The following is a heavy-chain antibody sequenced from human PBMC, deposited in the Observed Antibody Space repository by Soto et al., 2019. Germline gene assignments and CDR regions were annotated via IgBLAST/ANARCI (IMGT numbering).Heavy chain of an antibody. J-gene: IGHJ6*02. CDR1: GFTVSNEF. CDR2: IYSGGAT. D-gene: IGHD2-15*01. CDR3: ARGRYYGMDV. V-gene: IGHV3-53*01. Sequence: EVQLVESGGGLIQPGGSLRLSCGASGFTVSNEFLNWVRQAPGTGLEWVSGIYSGGATYYADSVTGRFTISGDNSKNTLYLQMNSLRAEDTAIYYCARGRYYGMDVWGQGTTVTVSS.